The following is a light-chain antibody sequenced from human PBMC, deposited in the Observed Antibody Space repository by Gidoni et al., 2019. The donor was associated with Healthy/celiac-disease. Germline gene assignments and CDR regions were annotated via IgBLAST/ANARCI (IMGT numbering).Light chain of an antibody. CDR2: DVS. CDR3: SSYTSSSTLAYV. V-gene: IGLV2-14*01. Sequence: QSALTQPASVSGSPGQSITISCTGTSSDVGGYTYVSWYQQHPGKAPKLMIYDVSNRPSGVSNRFSGSKSGNTASLTISGLQAEDEADYYCSSYTSSSTLAYVFGTGTKVTV. CDR1: SSDVGGYTY. J-gene: IGLJ1*01.